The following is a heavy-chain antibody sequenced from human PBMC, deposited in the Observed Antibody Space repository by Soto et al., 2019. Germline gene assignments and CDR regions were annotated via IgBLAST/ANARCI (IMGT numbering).Heavy chain of an antibody. CDR1: GYTFTGNY. CDR3: ARLDGGYYGLDV. Sequence: ASVNVTCTASGYTFTGNYIHWVRQAPGQGLEWMGWINPNSGDTSYAQKFQGRVTMTGDTSISTAYMALNSLRSDDTAVYYCARLDGGYYGLDVWGQGTTVTVSS. CDR2: INPNSGDT. J-gene: IGHJ6*02. V-gene: IGHV1-2*02. D-gene: IGHD2-15*01.